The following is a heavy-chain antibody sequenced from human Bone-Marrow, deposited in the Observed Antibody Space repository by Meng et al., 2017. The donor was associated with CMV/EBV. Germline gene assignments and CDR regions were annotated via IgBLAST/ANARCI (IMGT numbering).Heavy chain of an antibody. Sequence: GESLKISCAASGFTFSSYWMSWVRQAPGKGLEWVANIKQDGSEKYYVDSVKGRFTISRDNAKNSLYLQMNSLRAEDTAVYYCARAYGPYCSSTSCHTEGWNEDYYYGMDVWGQGTTVTVSS. D-gene: IGHD2-2*02. J-gene: IGHJ6*02. CDR3: ARAYGPYCSSTSCHTEGWNEDYYYGMDV. V-gene: IGHV3-7*01. CDR1: GFTFSSYW. CDR2: IKQDGSEK.